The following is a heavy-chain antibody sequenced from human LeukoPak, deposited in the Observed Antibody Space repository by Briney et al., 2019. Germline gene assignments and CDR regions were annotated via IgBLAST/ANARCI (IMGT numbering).Heavy chain of an antibody. V-gene: IGHV3-43*01. D-gene: IGHD2-2*01. CDR1: GFTFDDYT. CDR2: ISWDGGST. J-gene: IGHJ4*02. CDR3: AKLSSTSSFDY. Sequence: GGSLRLSCAASGFTFDDYTMHWVRQAPGKGLEWVSLISWDGGSTYYADSVKGRFTISRDNSKNFLYLQMNSLRTEDTALYYCAKLSSTSSFDYWGQGTLVTVSS.